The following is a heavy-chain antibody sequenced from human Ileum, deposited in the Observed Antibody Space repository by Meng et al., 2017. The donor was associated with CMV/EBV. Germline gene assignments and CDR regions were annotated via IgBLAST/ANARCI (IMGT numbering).Heavy chain of an antibody. V-gene: IGHV4-59*01. J-gene: IGHJ3*02. D-gene: IGHD3-22*01. CDR2: ISYSGST. CDR3: ASLYTLSLYGSSGHYLSLRENALDI. Sequence: WIRQPPGKGLESIGYISYSGSTNSNPSLKSRVTISVDTSKNQFSLKLTSVTAADTAVFYCASLYTLSLYGSSGHYLSLRENALDIWGQGTMVTVSS.